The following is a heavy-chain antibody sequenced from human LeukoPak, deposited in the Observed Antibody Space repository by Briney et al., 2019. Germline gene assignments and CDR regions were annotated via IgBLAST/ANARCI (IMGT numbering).Heavy chain of an antibody. V-gene: IGHV4-34*01. D-gene: IGHD2-15*01. J-gene: IGHJ6*02. CDR3: ARGRCNGGSCPTRTPRGSYYYYGMDV. Sequence: SETLSLTCAVYGGSFSGYYWSWIRQPPGKGLEWIGEINHSGSTNYNPSLKSRVTISVDTSKNQFSLKLSSVTAADTAVYYCARGRCNGGSCPTRTPRGSYYYYGMDVWGQGTTVTVSS. CDR1: GGSFSGYY. CDR2: INHSGST.